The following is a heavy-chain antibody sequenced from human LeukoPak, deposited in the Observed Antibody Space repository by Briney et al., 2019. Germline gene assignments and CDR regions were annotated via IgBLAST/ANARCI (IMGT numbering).Heavy chain of an antibody. CDR1: GGSISSGGYS. Sequence: PSETLSLTCAVSGGSISSGGYSWSWIRQPPGKGLEWIGYIYHSGSTYYNPSLKSRVTISVDRSKNQFSLKLSSVTAADTAVYYCARALLYPQGFDPWGQGTLVTVSS. D-gene: IGHD2-15*01. J-gene: IGHJ5*02. V-gene: IGHV4-30-2*01. CDR2: IYHSGST. CDR3: ARALLYPQGFDP.